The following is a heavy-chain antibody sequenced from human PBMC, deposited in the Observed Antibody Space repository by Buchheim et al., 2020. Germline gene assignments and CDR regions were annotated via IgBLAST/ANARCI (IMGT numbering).Heavy chain of an antibody. CDR3: ATGESLKDWFDP. Sequence: EMQLVQSGAEVKKPGESLKISCKGSRHSFSNYWIAWVRQRPGKGLEWMGIIYPGDADTRYSPSFQGQVTISADKSFSTAYSHWSSLKASDTAIYYCATGESLKDWFDPWGQST. V-gene: IGHV5-51*01. CDR1: RHSFSNYW. D-gene: IGHD7-27*01. CDR2: IYPGDADT. J-gene: IGHJ5*02.